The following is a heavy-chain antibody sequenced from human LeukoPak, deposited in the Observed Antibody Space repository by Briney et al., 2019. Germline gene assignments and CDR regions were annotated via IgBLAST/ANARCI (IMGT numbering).Heavy chain of an antibody. J-gene: IGHJ4*02. CDR3: ARKSSDFWSGYPGLDY. CDR1: GGSISSSNW. V-gene: IGHV4-4*02. D-gene: IGHD3-3*01. CDR2: IYHSGST. Sequence: SGTLSLTCAVSGGSISSSNWWSWVRQPPGKGLEWIGEIYHSGSTNYNPSLKSRVTISVDKSKNQFSLKLSSVTAADTAVYYCARKSSDFWSGYPGLDYWGQGTLVTVSS.